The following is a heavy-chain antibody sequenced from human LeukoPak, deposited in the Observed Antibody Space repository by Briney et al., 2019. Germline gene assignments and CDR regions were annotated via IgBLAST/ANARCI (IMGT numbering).Heavy chain of an antibody. CDR1: GDSISSYY. J-gene: IGHJ4*02. CDR2: IYPSGST. V-gene: IGHV4-4*07. Sequence: PSETLSLTCTVSGDSISSYYCSWIRQPAGKGLEWIGRIYPSGSTNYNPSLKSRVTMSVDTSKNHFSLTLTSVTAADTAIYYCAREDSYGSYYFDSWGRGTLATVSS. D-gene: IGHD5-18*01. CDR3: AREDSYGSYYFDS.